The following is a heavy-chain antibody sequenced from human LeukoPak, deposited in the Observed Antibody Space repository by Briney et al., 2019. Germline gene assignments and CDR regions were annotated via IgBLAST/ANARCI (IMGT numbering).Heavy chain of an antibody. V-gene: IGHV4-59*06. CDR3: ARALMPSGYYDSSGYYTGWFDP. J-gene: IGHJ5*02. D-gene: IGHD3-22*01. CDR2: IYYSGST. CDR1: GGSISSHY. Sequence: SETLSLTCTVSGGSISSHYWSWIRQPPGKGLEWIGYIYYSGSTYYNPSLKSRVTISVDTSKNQFSLKLSSVTAADTAVYYCARALMPSGYYDSSGYYTGWFDPWGQGTLVTVSS.